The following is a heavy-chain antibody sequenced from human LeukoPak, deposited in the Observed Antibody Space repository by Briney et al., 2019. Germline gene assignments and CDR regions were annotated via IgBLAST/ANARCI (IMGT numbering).Heavy chain of an antibody. CDR1: GGSISSYY. D-gene: IGHD4-17*01. Sequence: PSETLSLTCTVSGGSISSYYWSWIRQPPGKGLDWIGYIYYSGSTNYNPSLKSRVTISVDTSKNQFSLKLSSVTAADTAVYYCARLDYGDRFGYWGQGTLVTVSS. V-gene: IGHV4-59*08. CDR3: ARLDYGDRFGY. J-gene: IGHJ4*02. CDR2: IYYSGST.